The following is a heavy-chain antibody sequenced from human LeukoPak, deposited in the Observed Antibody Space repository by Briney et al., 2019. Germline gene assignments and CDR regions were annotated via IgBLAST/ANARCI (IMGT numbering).Heavy chain of an antibody. D-gene: IGHD6-13*01. CDR3: ARVKYSSSWHDTPYNWFDP. Sequence: GASVKVSCKASGYTFTSYAMHWVRQAPGQRLEWMGWINAGNGNTKYSQKFQGRVTITRDTSASTAYMELSSLRSEDTAVYYCARVKYSSSWHDTPYNWFDPWGQGTLVTVSS. CDR1: GYTFTSYA. V-gene: IGHV1-3*01. J-gene: IGHJ5*02. CDR2: INAGNGNT.